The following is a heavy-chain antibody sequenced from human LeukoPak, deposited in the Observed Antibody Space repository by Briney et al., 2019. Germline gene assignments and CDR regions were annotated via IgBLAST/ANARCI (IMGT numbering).Heavy chain of an antibody. CDR3: TTDARYYYDSSGYFWKD. V-gene: IGHV3-15*01. CDR2: IKSKTDGGTT. Sequence: TAGSLRLSCAASGFTFSNAWMSWVRQAPGKGLEWVGRIKSKTDGGTTDYAAPVKGRFTISRDDSKNTLYLQMNSLKTEDTAVYYCTTDARYYYDSSGYFWKDWGQGTLVTVSS. CDR1: GFTFSNAW. D-gene: IGHD3-22*01. J-gene: IGHJ4*02.